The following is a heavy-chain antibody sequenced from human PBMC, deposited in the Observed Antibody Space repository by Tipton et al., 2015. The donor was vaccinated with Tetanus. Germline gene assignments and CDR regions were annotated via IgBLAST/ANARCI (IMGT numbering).Heavy chain of an antibody. CDR2: IYYTGST. CDR1: GASLRGGDYY. CDR3: ARATSTGPAYNWFDP. V-gene: IGHV4-61*08. D-gene: IGHD2-8*02. J-gene: IGHJ5*02. Sequence: GLVKPSETLSLTCTVSGASLRGGDYYWSWIRQPPGKGLEWIGYIYYTGSTNYNPSLKSRVTISIDRSKNQLSLKLTSVTAADTAVYYCARATSTGPAYNWFDPWGQGTLVTVSS.